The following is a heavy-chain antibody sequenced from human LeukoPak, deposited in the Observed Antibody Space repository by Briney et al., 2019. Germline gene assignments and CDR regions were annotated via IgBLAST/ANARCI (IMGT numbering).Heavy chain of an antibody. CDR2: ISNSDGCS. J-gene: IGHJ4*02. D-gene: IGHD3-16*02. V-gene: IGHV3-23*01. CDR1: GLTVGFKC. Sequence: PGGSLRLSCAASGLTVGFKCMSWVRQAPGKGLEWVSSISNSDGCSHYADFVKGRFTISRDNSKNTLHLQMNSLRAEDTAVYYCAKSLGVGGYTRYKGFDQWGQGTLVTVSS. CDR3: AKSLGVGGYTRYKGFDQ.